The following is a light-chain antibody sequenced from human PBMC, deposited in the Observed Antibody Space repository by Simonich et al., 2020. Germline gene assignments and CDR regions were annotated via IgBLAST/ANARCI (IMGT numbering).Light chain of an antibody. CDR2: WAS. CDR3: QQYYSTPWT. Sequence: IVMTQSPDSLAVSLGERATINCKSSQSVLYSSNNKNYLAWYQQKPGQPPKLLIYWASTRESRVPDRFSGSGSGTDFTLTISSRQAEDVAVYYCQQYYSTPWTFGQGTKVEIK. CDR1: QSVLYSSNNKNY. J-gene: IGKJ1*01. V-gene: IGKV4-1*01.